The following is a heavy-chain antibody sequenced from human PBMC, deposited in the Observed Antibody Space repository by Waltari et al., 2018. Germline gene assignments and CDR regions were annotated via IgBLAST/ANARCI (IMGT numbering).Heavy chain of an antibody. D-gene: IGHD6-6*01. V-gene: IGHV4-34*01. J-gene: IGHJ4*02. CDR1: GGSFSGYY. CDR2: INHRGST. CDR3: SLLLARRHDYFDY. Sequence: QVQLQQWGAGLLKPSETLSLTCAVYGGSFSGYYWRWIRQPPGKGLEWIGEINHRGSTNYNPSLKSRVTISVDTSKNQFSLKLSSVTAADTAVYYCSLLLARRHDYFDYWGQGTLVTVSS.